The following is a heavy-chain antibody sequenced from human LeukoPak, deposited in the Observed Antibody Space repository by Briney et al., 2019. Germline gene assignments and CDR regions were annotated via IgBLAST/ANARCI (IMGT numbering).Heavy chain of an antibody. CDR2: ISGSGGST. D-gene: IGHD5-12*01. J-gene: IGHJ4*02. CDR3: AKGMGSSGYDLDFDY. Sequence: PGGSLRLSCAASGFTFSSYAMSWVRQAPGKGLEWVSAISGSGGSTYYADSVKGRFTISRDNSKNTRYLQMNSLRAEDTAVYYCAKGMGSSGYDLDFDYWGQGTLVTVSS. V-gene: IGHV3-23*01. CDR1: GFTFSSYA.